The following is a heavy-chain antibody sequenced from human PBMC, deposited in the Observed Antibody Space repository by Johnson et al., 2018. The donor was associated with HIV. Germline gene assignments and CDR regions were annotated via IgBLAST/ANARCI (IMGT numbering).Heavy chain of an antibody. J-gene: IGHJ3*02. CDR2: MYRGGST. D-gene: IGHD3-16*01. Sequence: EVQLVESGGGLIQPGGSLRLSCAASGLNVSSTYMSWVRQAPGKGLEWVSVMYRGGSTYYPDSVKGRFTISRDNSKNTLYIQMNSLRAEDTAVYYCALVLGALPGAFDIWGQGTLVTVSS. V-gene: IGHV3-53*01. CDR1: GLNVSSTY. CDR3: ALVLGALPGAFDI.